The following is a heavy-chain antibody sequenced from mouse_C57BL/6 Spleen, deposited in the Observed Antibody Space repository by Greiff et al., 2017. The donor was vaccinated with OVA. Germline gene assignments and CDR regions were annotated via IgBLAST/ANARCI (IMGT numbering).Heavy chain of an antibody. CDR1: GYSFTDYN. J-gene: IGHJ4*01. D-gene: IGHD4-1*01. CDR3: ARRANWDEGYAMDY. V-gene: IGHV1-39*01. Sequence: VQLKESGPELVKPGASVKISCKASGYSFTDYNMNWVKQSNGKSLEWIGVINPNYGTTSYNQKFKGKGTLTVDLSSSPAYMQLNSLTSEDSAVYYCARRANWDEGYAMDYWGQGTSVTVSS. CDR2: INPNYGTT.